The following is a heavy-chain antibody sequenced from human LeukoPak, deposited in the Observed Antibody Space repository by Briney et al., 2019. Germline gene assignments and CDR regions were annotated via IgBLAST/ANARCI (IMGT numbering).Heavy chain of an antibody. CDR1: GFMFSSHW. CDR2: IKQDGSGS. J-gene: IGHJ4*02. Sequence: GGSLRLSCAASGFMFSSHWMSWVRQAPGKGLEWVAIIKQDGSGSYYVDSVKGRFTISRDNAKNSLYLQMNSLRAEDTAVYYCAREVRSGWYVRNFDYWGQGTLVTVSS. V-gene: IGHV3-7*01. D-gene: IGHD6-19*01. CDR3: AREVRSGWYVRNFDY.